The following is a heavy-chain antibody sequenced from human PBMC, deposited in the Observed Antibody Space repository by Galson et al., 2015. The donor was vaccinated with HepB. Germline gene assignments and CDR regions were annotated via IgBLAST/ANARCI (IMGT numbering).Heavy chain of an antibody. D-gene: IGHD4-17*01. Sequence: QSGAEVKKPGESLKISCKGSRYNFSTYWIGWVRQMPGKGLEWMGIIHPGDSEPRYSPSFQGQVTISADKSISTAYLQWSSLKASDTAMYYGARHSGFNYGARSEVFDFWGQGTLVSVSS. V-gene: IGHV5-51*01. CDR3: ARHSGFNYGARSEVFDF. CDR1: RYNFSTYW. J-gene: IGHJ4*02. CDR2: IHPGDSEP.